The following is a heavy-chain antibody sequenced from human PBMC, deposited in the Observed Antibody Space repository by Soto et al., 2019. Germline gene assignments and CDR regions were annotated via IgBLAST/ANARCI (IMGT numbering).Heavy chain of an antibody. J-gene: IGHJ4*02. D-gene: IGHD6-19*01. CDR1: GFTLTTYS. CDR2: INKNGFTI. Sequence: VGSLRLSCAVSGFTLTTYSMNWVRQAPGKGLEWISFINKNGFTIYYADSVKGRFTISRDYAKNSLYLQTDSLRHEDTAVYYCARGAVTGTSLFDYWGLGTLVTVSS. CDR3: ARGAVTGTSLFDY. V-gene: IGHV3-48*02.